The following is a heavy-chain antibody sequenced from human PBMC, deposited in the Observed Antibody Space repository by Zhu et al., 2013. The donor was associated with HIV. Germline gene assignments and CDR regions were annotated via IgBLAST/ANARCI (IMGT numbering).Heavy chain of an antibody. Sequence: QVQLVQSGAEVKKPGASVKVSCKASGYTFTGSEINWVRQATGQGLEWMGWMNPNSGNTGYVQKFQGRVTMTRNTSISTAYMELSSLRFEDSAVYYCARAVILGSGTLELDVWGQGTTVTVSS. D-gene: IGHD3-10*01. CDR3: ARAVILGSGTLELDV. CDR1: GYTFTGSE. J-gene: IGHJ6*02. CDR2: MNPNSGNT. V-gene: IGHV1-8*01.